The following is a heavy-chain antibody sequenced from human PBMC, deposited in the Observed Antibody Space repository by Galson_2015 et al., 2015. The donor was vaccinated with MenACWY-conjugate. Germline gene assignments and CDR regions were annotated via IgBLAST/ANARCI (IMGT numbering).Heavy chain of an antibody. D-gene: IGHD2-2*01. CDR3: AREIVVAPAASWGDYYYGMDV. Sequence: SVKVSCKASGYTFTNYAMHWVRQAPGQRLEWMGWINAGNGNTKYSQKFQGRVTITSDTSASTAYMELSSLRSEDTAVYYCAREIVVAPAASWGDYYYGMDVWGQGTTVTAPS. CDR1: GYTFTNYA. J-gene: IGHJ6*02. CDR2: INAGNGNT. V-gene: IGHV1-3*01.